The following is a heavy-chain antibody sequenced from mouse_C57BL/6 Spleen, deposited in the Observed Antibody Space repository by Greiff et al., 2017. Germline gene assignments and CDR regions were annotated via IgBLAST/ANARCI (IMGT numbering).Heavy chain of an antibody. CDR1: GFSLTSYG. Sequence: QVQLKQSGPGLVAPSQSLSITCPVSGFSLTSYGVHWVRQPPGKGLEWLVVIWSDGSTTYNSALKSRLSISKDNSKSQVFLKMNSLQTDDTAMYYCARHVDGYYGAMDYWGQGTSVTVSA. CDR2: IWSDGST. D-gene: IGHD2-3*01. J-gene: IGHJ4*01. V-gene: IGHV2-6-1*01. CDR3: ARHVDGYYGAMDY.